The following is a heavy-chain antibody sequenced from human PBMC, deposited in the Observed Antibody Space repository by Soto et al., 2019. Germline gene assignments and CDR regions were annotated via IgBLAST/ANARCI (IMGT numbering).Heavy chain of an antibody. Sequence: SETLSLTCTVSGGSISSYYWSWIRQPPGKGLEWIGYIYYSGSTNYNPSLKRRGTISVDTSKNQFSLKLSSVTAADTAVYYCARRYGDCFDYWGQGTLVTVSS. V-gene: IGHV4-59*08. J-gene: IGHJ4*02. CDR2: IYYSGST. CDR1: GGSISSYY. CDR3: ARRYGDCFDY. D-gene: IGHD4-17*01.